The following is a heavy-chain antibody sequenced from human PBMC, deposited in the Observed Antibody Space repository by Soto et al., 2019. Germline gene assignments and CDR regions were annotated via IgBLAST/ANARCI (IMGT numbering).Heavy chain of an antibody. J-gene: IGHJ6*02. CDR2: IYYSGST. CDR1: GGSISSGGYY. D-gene: IGHD3-22*01. V-gene: IGHV4-31*03. CDR3: ARMYYYDSSGYLYYYYYYGMDV. Sequence: PSETLSLTCTVSGGSISSGGYYWSWIRQHPGKGLEWIGYIYYSGSTYYNPSLKSRVTISVDTSKNQFSLKLSSVTAADTAVYYCARMYYYDSSGYLYYYYYYGMDVWGQGTTVTVSS.